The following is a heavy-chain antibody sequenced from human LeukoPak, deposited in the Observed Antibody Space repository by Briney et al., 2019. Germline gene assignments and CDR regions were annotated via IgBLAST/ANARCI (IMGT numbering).Heavy chain of an antibody. CDR3: ARVLGDYYDYYYMDV. CDR1: GFTFSSYW. D-gene: IGHD2-21*02. CDR2: INSDGSST. J-gene: IGHJ6*03. V-gene: IGHV3-74*01. Sequence: PGGSLRLSCAASGFTFSSYWMHWVRQAPGKGLVWVSRINSDGSSTSYADSVKGRFTISRDNAKNTLYLQMNSLRAEDTAAYYCARVLGDYYDYYYMDVWGKGTTVTVSS.